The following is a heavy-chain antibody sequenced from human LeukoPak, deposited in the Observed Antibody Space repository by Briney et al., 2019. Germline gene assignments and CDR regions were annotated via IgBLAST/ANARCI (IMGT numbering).Heavy chain of an antibody. CDR1: GFTFSSFA. D-gene: IGHD4-17*01. V-gene: IGHV3-23*01. J-gene: IGHJ5*02. CDR3: ATDYGEHMFDR. CDR2: ISGSGDRT. Sequence: GGSLRLSCAASGFTFSSFAMSWVRQAPGKGLEWVSAISGSGDRTYYADSVKGRLTISRDNSKNTLYLQMNSLRAEDTAVYYCATDYGEHMFDRWGQGALVTVSS.